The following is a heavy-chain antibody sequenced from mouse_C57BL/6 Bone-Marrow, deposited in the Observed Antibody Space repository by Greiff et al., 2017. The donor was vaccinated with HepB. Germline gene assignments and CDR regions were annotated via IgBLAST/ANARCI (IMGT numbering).Heavy chain of an antibody. V-gene: IGHV1-50*01. CDR1: GYTFTSYW. J-gene: IGHJ2*01. D-gene: IGHD2-4*01. Sequence: QVQLKQPGAELVKPGASVKLSCKASGYTFTSYWMQWVKQRPGQGLEWIGEIDPSDSYTNYNQKFKGKATLTVDTSSSTAYMQLSSLTSEDSAVYYCARGDYDRFDYWGQGTTLTVSS. CDR2: IDPSDSYT. CDR3: ARGDYDRFDY.